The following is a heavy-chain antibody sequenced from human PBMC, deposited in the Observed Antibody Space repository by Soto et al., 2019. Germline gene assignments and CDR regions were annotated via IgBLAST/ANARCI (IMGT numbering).Heavy chain of an antibody. CDR1: GFTFSSHA. V-gene: IGHV3-33*01. Sequence: QVQLVESGGGAVQPGRSLRLSCAAYGFTFSSHAMHWVRQAPGKGLEWVAVIYSDGSDKYYADFLKGRFTISRDNSNNTLYPEMDSMRVYDTALYYCARARHWFGYYKDVWGQGTTVTVSS. D-gene: IGHD3-10*01. CDR3: ARARHWFGYYKDV. J-gene: IGHJ6*02. CDR2: IYSDGSDK.